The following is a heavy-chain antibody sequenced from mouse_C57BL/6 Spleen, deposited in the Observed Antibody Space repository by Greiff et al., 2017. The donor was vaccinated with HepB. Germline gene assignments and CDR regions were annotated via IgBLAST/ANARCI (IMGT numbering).Heavy chain of an antibody. CDR1: GYTFTSYW. J-gene: IGHJ3*01. CDR2: IHPNSGST. V-gene: IGHV1-64*01. CDR3: ANYYGSSPRFAY. D-gene: IGHD1-1*01. Sequence: QVQLQQPGAELVKPGASVKLSCKASGYTFTSYWMHWVKQRPGQGLEWIGMIHPNSGSTNYNEKFKSKATLTVDKSSSTAYMQLSSLTSEDSAVYYCANYYGSSPRFAYWGQGTLVTVSA.